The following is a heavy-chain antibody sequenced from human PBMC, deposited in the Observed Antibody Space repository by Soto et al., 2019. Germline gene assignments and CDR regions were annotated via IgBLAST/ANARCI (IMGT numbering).Heavy chain of an antibody. CDR1: GFTLSSYG. Sequence: GGSLRLSCAASGFTLSSYGMHWVRQAPGKGLEWVAVISYDGSNKYYADSVKGRFTISRDNSKNTLYLQMNSLRAEDTAVYYCAKDLEVAGKTYYYYGMDVWGQGTTVTVSS. CDR3: AKDLEVAGKTYYYYGMDV. D-gene: IGHD6-19*01. J-gene: IGHJ6*02. V-gene: IGHV3-30*18. CDR2: ISYDGSNK.